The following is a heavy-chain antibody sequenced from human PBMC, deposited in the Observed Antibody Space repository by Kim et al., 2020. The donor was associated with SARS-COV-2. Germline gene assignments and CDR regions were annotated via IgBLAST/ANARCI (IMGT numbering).Heavy chain of an antibody. Sequence: GGSLRLSCAASGFTFSSYGMHWVRQAPGKGLEWVAVIWYDGSNKYYADSVKGRFTISRDNSKNTLYLQMNSLRAEDTAVYYCARDRQLRFADYYYYGMDVWGQGTTVTVSS. V-gene: IGHV3-33*01. CDR3: ARDRQLRFADYYYYGMDV. D-gene: IGHD3-3*01. CDR2: IWYDGSNK. CDR1: GFTFSSYG. J-gene: IGHJ6*02.